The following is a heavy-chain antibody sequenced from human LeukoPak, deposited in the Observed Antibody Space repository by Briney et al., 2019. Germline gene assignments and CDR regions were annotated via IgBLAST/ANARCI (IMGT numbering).Heavy chain of an antibody. CDR1: GFTFDDYA. D-gene: IGHD6-25*01. CDR3: ASGLGY. V-gene: IGHV3-43D*04. J-gene: IGHJ4*02. Sequence: GGSLRLSCAASGFTFDDYAMHWVRQAPGKGLEWVSLISWDGGSTYYADSVKGRFTISRDNRKNSLYLQMNSLRAEDTAVYYCASGLGYWGQGTLVTVSS. CDR2: ISWDGGST.